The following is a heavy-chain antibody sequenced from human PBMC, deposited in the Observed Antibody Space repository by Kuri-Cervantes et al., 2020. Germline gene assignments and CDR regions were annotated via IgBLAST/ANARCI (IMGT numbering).Heavy chain of an antibody. CDR2: IYYSGST. CDR3: ARHRIAVAAVDY. CDR1: GGSISRYY. Sequence: GSLRLSCTVSGGSISRYYWSWIRQPPGKGLEWIGYIYYSGSTYYNPSLKSRVTISVDTSKNQFSLKLSSVTAADTAVYYCARHRIAVAAVDYWGQGTLVTVSS. J-gene: IGHJ4*02. V-gene: IGHV4-59*04. D-gene: IGHD6-19*01.